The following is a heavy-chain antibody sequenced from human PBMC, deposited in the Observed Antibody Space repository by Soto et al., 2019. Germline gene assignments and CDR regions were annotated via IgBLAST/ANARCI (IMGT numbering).Heavy chain of an antibody. J-gene: IGHJ6*04. CDR1: GGSISSGCYY. CDR2: VYYTGSS. Sequence: QLQLQESGPGLVKPSETLSLTCIVSGGSISSGCYYWAWIRQPPGKGLEWIGSVYYTGSSSYHPTLKSRVPISLDTSNNQFSLRLNSVTAANTAIYYCARRVDFGNGYYTAPLDIWGKGTTVTVYS. V-gene: IGHV4-39*01. D-gene: IGHD3-3*01. CDR3: ARRVDFGNGYYTAPLDI.